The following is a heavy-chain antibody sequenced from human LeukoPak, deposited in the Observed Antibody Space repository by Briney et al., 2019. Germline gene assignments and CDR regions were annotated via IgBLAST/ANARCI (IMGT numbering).Heavy chain of an antibody. V-gene: IGHV3-23*01. CDR2: ISGRGGGT. CDR3: AKDPWDCSSTSCPDY. J-gene: IGHJ4*02. Sequence: QTGGSLRLSCAASGFTFSNHDMSWVRQAPGKGLEWVSTISGRGGGTYYADSVKGRFTISRDNSKNTLFLQMNSLRAEDTALYYCAKDPWDCSSTSCPDYWGQGTLVTVSS. D-gene: IGHD2-2*01. CDR1: GFTFSNHD.